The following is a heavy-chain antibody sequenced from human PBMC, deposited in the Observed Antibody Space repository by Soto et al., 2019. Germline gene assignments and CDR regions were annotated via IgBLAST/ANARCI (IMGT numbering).Heavy chain of an antibody. CDR2: TYFTSRWNN. Sequence: QVNLRQSGPGLVTPSQTLTLTCAISGDDVFNTKVAWNWIRQSPSRGLEWLGRTYFTSRWNNDYAASLRGRINVNLGTSNNQLSLQLNSVTPEDTALYYCARGRASAFDIWGQGTMVTVSS. V-gene: IGHV6-1*01. CDR3: ARGRASAFDI. CDR1: GDDVFNTKVA. J-gene: IGHJ3*02.